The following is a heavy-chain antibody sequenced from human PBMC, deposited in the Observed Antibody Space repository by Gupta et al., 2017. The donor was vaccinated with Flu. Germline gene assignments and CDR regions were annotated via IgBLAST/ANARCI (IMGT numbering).Heavy chain of an antibody. V-gene: IGHV4-59*01. D-gene: IGHD6-13*01. CDR3: ARGGGIAAASTWGYFDY. J-gene: IGHJ4*02. CDR2: IYYSGST. CDR1: GGSISSYY. Sequence: QVQLQESGPGLVKPSETLSLTCTVSGGSISSYYWSWLRQPPGKGLEWIGYIYYSGSTNYNPYLKSRVTISVDTSKNQFSLKLSSVTAADTAVYYCARGGGIAAASTWGYFDYWGQGTLVTVSS.